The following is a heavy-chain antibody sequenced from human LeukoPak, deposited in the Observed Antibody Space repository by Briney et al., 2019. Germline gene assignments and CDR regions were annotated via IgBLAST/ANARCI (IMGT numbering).Heavy chain of an antibody. V-gene: IGHV3-20*04. CDR2: INWNGGST. Sequence: PGGSLRLSCAASGFTFDDYGMSWVRQAPGKGLEWVSGINWNGGSTGYADSMKGRFTISRDNAKNSLYLQMNSLRAEETALYYCARDRVAVAGRYNWFDPWGREPWSPSPQ. D-gene: IGHD6-19*01. CDR3: ARDRVAVAGRYNWFDP. J-gene: IGHJ5*02. CDR1: GFTFDDYG.